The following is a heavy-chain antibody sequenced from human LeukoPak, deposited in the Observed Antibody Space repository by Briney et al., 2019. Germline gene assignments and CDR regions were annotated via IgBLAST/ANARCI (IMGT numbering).Heavy chain of an antibody. V-gene: IGHV5-51*01. CDR3: ARVGSSWYNAFDI. J-gene: IGHJ3*02. D-gene: IGHD6-13*01. CDR2: IYPGDSDT. Sequence: GESLKISRKGSGYSFTSYWIGWVRQMPGKGLEWMGIIYPGDSDTRYSPSFQGQVTISADKSISTAYLQWSSLKASDTAMYYCARVGSSWYNAFDIWGQGTMVTVSS. CDR1: GYSFTSYW.